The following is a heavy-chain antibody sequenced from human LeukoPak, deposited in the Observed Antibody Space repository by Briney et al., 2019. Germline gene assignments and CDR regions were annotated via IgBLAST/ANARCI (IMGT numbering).Heavy chain of an antibody. CDR3: ARLAGDWFDT. V-gene: IGHV4-39*01. CDR2: IYYSGST. Sequence: PSETLSLTCSVSAGSISSTSYYWGWIRQPPGKGLGFIGNIYYSGSTYYNPSLKSRVTISVDTSKNQFSLKLTSVTAADTAVYYCARLAGDWFDTWGQGTLVTVSS. CDR1: AGSISSTSYY. J-gene: IGHJ5*02.